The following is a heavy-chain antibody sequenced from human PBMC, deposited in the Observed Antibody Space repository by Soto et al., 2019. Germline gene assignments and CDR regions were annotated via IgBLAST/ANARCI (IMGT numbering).Heavy chain of an antibody. CDR2: IYNSGST. Sequence: QVQLQESGPGVVEPSQTLSLTCTVSGGSINNNGYFWSWIRQPPGSGLEWIGHIYNSGSTYSNPSLKRRXTXPXXTSKNHFSLKLSSVTAADTAVYYCARGPSGDKVDYWGQGTLVTVSS. J-gene: IGHJ4*02. CDR1: GGSINNNGYF. V-gene: IGHV4-30-4*01. CDR3: ARGPSGDKVDY. D-gene: IGHD1-26*01.